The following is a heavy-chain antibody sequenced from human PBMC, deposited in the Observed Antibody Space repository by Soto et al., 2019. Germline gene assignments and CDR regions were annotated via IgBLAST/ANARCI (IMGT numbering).Heavy chain of an antibody. V-gene: IGHV3-74*01. CDR2: ITTDGSST. CDR3: ARVGVAGCDY. CDR1: GFTFSSYW. Sequence: EVQLVESGGGLVQPGGSLRLSCAASGFTFSSYWMHWVRQAPGKGLVWVSRITTDGSSTTYADSVKGRFTTSRDNAKNTLYLEMNSLRAEDTAVYYCARVGVAGCDYWGQGTLVTVSS. J-gene: IGHJ4*02. D-gene: IGHD6-19*01.